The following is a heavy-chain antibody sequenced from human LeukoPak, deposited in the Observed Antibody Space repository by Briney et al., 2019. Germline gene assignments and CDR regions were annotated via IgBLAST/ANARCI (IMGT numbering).Heavy chain of an antibody. Sequence: GGSLRLSCEASGFTFSSYGMSWVRQAPGKGLEWVSAISGSGGSAYYADSVKGRFTISRDNSKNTLYLQMNSLRAEDTAVYYCAKKSTHLYSSGWYGFDYWGQGTLVTVSS. CDR2: ISGSGGSA. V-gene: IGHV3-23*01. CDR1: GFTFSSYG. J-gene: IGHJ4*02. CDR3: AKKSTHLYSSGWYGFDY. D-gene: IGHD6-19*01.